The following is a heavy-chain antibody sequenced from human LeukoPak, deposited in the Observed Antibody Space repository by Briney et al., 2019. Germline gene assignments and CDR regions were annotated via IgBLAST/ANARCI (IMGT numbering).Heavy chain of an antibody. CDR3: AGPGRDGYNYDY. J-gene: IGHJ4*02. Sequence: QTGGSLRLSCAASGFTVSSNFMAWVRQAPGKGLEWVSVIYSGGSTYYADSVKGRFTISRDNSKNTLYLQMNSLRAEDTAVYYCAGPGRDGYNYDYWGQGTLVTVSS. D-gene: IGHD5-24*01. CDR1: GFTVSSNF. CDR2: IYSGGST. V-gene: IGHV3-53*01.